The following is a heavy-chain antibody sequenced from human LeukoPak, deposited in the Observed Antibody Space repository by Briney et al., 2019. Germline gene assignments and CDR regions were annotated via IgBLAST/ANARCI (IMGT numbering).Heavy chain of an antibody. CDR3: AKDGATVTSFDY. Sequence: GRSLRLSCAASGFTFSSYGMHWVRQAPGKGLEWVAVISYDGSNKYYADSVKGRFTISRDNSKNTLYLQMNSLRAEDTAEYYCAKDGATVTSFDYWGQGTLVTVSS. CDR2: ISYDGSNK. D-gene: IGHD4-17*01. J-gene: IGHJ4*02. CDR1: GFTFSSYG. V-gene: IGHV3-30*18.